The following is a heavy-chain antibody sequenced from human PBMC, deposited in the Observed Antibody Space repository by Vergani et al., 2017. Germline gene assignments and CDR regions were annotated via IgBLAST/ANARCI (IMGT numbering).Heavy chain of an antibody. V-gene: IGHV3-21*01. CDR2: ISSSSSYI. Sequence: EVQLVESGGGLVKPGGSLRLSCAASGFTFSSFSMNWVRQAPGKGLEWVSSISSSSSYIYYADSVKGRFTISRDNAKNSLYLQMNSLRAEDTAVYYCARAVGYYYDSSGSYWGQGTLVTVSS. CDR1: GFTFSSFS. CDR3: ARAVGYYYDSSGSY. D-gene: IGHD3-22*01. J-gene: IGHJ4*02.